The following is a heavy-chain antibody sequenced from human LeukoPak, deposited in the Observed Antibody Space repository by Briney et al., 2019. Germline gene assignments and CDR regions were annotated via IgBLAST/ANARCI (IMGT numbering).Heavy chain of an antibody. CDR3: ARTSGGSSSWFYLDY. J-gene: IGHJ4*02. CDR2: IYYSGST. Sequence: SETLSLTCTVSGGSISSSSYYWGWIRQPPGKGLEWIGSIYYSGSTYYNPSLKSRVTISVDTSKNQFSLKLSSVTAADTAVYYCARTSGGSSSWFYLDYWGQGTLVTVSS. D-gene: IGHD6-13*01. CDR1: GGSISSSSYY. V-gene: IGHV4-39*07.